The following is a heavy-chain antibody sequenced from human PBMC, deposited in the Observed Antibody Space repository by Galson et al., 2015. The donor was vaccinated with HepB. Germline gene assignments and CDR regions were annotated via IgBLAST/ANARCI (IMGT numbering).Heavy chain of an antibody. V-gene: IGHV1-69*05. CDR3: ARTSHYFASGTYSNY. D-gene: IGHD3-10*01. CDR1: GGTFSNHV. CDR2: IIPMFGEP. J-gene: IGHJ4*02. Sequence: SVKVSCKASGGTFSNHVINWVRQAPGQGLEWMGGIIPMFGEPRHAQKFQDRITISIDTYRDQISLRMTSVTAADTAVYYCARTSHYFASGTYSNYWGQGALVTVSS.